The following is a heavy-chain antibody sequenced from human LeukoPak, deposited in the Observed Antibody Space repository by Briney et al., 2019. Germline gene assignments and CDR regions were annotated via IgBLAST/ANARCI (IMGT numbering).Heavy chain of an antibody. CDR2: IYSGGST. Sequence: GGSLRLSCAASGFTVSSNYMSWVRRAPGKGLEWVSVIYSGGSTYYADSVKGRFTISRDNSKNTLYLQMNSLRAEDTAVYYCARHPDSSGYYAFDYWGQGTLVTVSS. CDR1: GFTVSSNY. V-gene: IGHV3-53*01. J-gene: IGHJ4*02. D-gene: IGHD3-22*01. CDR3: ARHPDSSGYYAFDY.